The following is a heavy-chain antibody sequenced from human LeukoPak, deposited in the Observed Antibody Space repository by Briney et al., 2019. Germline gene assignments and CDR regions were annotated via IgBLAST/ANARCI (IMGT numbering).Heavy chain of an antibody. CDR2: INPNSGGT. Sequence: ASVKVSCKASGYTFTGYYMHWVRQAPGQGLELMGGINPNSGGTNYAQKFQGRVTMSRDTSISTAYMELSRLRSDDTAVYYCARVGEYYDSSGHLDYWGQGTLVTVSS. J-gene: IGHJ4*02. D-gene: IGHD3-22*01. CDR1: GYTFTGYY. V-gene: IGHV1-2*02. CDR3: ARVGEYYDSSGHLDY.